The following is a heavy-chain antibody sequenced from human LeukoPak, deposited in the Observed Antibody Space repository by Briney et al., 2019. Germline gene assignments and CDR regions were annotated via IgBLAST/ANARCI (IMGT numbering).Heavy chain of an antibody. J-gene: IGHJ4*02. CDR2: IYNDGSRT. V-gene: IGHV3-53*01. CDR3: ARDYYDSSGSYDC. D-gene: IGHD3-22*01. Sequence: GGSLRLSCAASGFTVTSNYMSWVRQAPGKGLEWVSLIYNDGSRTYYADSVRGRFTISRDTSEGTVYLQMDSLRPDDTAVYYCARDYYDSSGSYDCWGQGTLVTVSP. CDR1: GFTVTSNY.